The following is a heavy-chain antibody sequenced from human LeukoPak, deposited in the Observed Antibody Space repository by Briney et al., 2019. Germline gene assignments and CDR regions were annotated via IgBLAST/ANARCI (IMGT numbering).Heavy chain of an antibody. Sequence: GGSLRLSCAASGFTFNYAWVSWVRQVPGKGLEWVGQTVSGIDGGTTDYAAPVKGRFTISRDDSKSTLYLQMNSLKIEDTAVYYCTTDEDWNYARKDVWGQGATVIVSS. J-gene: IGHJ6*02. CDR3: TTDEDWNYARKDV. CDR1: GFTFNYAW. D-gene: IGHD1-7*01. V-gene: IGHV3-15*04. CDR2: TVSGIDGGTT.